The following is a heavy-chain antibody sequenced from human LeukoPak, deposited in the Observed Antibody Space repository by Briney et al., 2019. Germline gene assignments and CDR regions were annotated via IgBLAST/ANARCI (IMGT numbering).Heavy chain of an antibody. CDR1: GFTFSTFG. CDR2: FRGDGGST. V-gene: IGHV3-23*01. Sequence: GGTLRLSCEVSGFTFSTFGMNWLRQAPGKGLEWVSSFRGDGGSTYYAESEKGRFTISRDNSKNTVYLQMNNLIVEDTAIYYCAKDGYGSGGRWFDPWGQGTLVTVSS. CDR3: AKDGYGSGGRWFDP. D-gene: IGHD3-10*01. J-gene: IGHJ5*02.